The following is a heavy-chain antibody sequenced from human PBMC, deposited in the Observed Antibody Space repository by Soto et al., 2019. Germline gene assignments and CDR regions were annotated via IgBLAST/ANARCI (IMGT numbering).Heavy chain of an antibody. D-gene: IGHD5-18*01. CDR3: ARGNSYGSFWYFDL. J-gene: IGHJ2*01. V-gene: IGHV1-18*04. CDR2: ITASNGNT. CDR1: GFSFSTYG. Sequence: QLQLVQSGAEVKTPGASVRVSCKAAGFSFSTYGITWVRQAPGQGLEWMGWITASNGNTRYGQNLQGRLTMTTATSTNTDYMNLWRLSSDDTAMYYCARGNSYGSFWYFDLWGRGTLITVSS.